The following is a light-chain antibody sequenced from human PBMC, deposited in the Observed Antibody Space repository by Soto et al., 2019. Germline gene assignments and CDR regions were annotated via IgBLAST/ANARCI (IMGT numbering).Light chain of an antibody. Sequence: QSVLTQPPSVSAAPGQKVSISCSGSSSNVGKNFVSWYQHVPGKAPKLLIYDNQKRPSGIPDRFSASKSGTLATLDITGLQTGDEADYYCGIWDSSLTIGVIFGGGTKVTVL. J-gene: IGLJ2*01. CDR2: DNQ. V-gene: IGLV1-51*01. CDR1: SSNVGKNF. CDR3: GIWDSSLTIGVI.